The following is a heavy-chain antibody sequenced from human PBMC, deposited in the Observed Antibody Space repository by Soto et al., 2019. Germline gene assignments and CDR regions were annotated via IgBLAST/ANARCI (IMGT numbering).Heavy chain of an antibody. CDR1: GFTFSSYG. CDR3: AKDVGPGYCSGGSCYPVF. V-gene: IGHV3-30*18. J-gene: IGHJ4*02. CDR2: ISYDGSNK. Sequence: GGSLRLSCAASGFTFSSYGMHWVRQAPGKGLEWVAVISYDGSNKYYADSVKGRFTISRDNSKNTLYLQMNSLRAEVTAVYYCAKDVGPGYCSGGSCYPVFWGQGTLVTVSS. D-gene: IGHD2-15*01.